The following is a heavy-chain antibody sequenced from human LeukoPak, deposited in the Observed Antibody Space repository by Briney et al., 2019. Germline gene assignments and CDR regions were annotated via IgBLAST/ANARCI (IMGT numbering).Heavy chain of an antibody. CDR2: ISSSSSYI. CDR1: GFTFSSYS. Sequence: PGGSLRLSCAASGFTFSSYSMNWVRQAPGKGLEWVSSISSSSSYIYYADSVKGRFTISRDNAKNSLYLQMNSLRAEDTAAYYCARDKGYTIFGVVPTYYFDYWGQGTLVTVSS. CDR3: ARDKGYTIFGVVPTYYFDY. V-gene: IGHV3-21*01. J-gene: IGHJ4*02. D-gene: IGHD3-3*01.